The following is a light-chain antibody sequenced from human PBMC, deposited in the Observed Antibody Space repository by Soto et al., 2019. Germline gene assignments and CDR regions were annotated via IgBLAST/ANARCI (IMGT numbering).Light chain of an antibody. CDR3: QQRSNWPPVT. CDR2: DAS. Sequence: EIVLTQSPATLYLSPGQRATLSCSARQSVTSYLAGYQQKPGPAPRLLIYDASNRATGIPARFSVSGSGTDLTLTISSLEAEDFAVKYWQQRSNWPPVTFGGGTKVEIK. J-gene: IGKJ4*01. CDR1: QSVTSY. V-gene: IGKV3-11*01.